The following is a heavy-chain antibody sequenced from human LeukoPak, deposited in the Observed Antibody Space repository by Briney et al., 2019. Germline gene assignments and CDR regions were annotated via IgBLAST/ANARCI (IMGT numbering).Heavy chain of an antibody. CDR2: ISSSSSTI. V-gene: IGHV3-48*01. CDR3: TRSIWYFDY. J-gene: IGHJ4*02. CDR1: GFTFSSYS. Sequence: GGSLRLSCAASGFTFSSYSMNWVRQAPGKGLEWVSYISSSSSTIYYADSVKGRFTISRDNAKNSLYLQMNNLRADDTAVYYCTRSIWYFDYWVQGTLVTVSS.